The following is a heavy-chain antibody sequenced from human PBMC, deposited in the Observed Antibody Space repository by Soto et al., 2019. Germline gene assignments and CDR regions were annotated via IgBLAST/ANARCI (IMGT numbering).Heavy chain of an antibody. CDR1: GFTFSAYA. J-gene: IGHJ4*02. V-gene: IGHV3-23*01. CDR2: IYGNGAGI. Sequence: GGSLRLSCAASGFTFSAYAMTWVRQAPGKGLESVSGIYGNGAGIQYADSVRGRFTISRDNSKNTLYLQMNSLRAEDTAVYYCAKDVIPGDGFWLNDHWGQGTLVTVSS. CDR3: AKDVIPGDGFWLNDH. D-gene: IGHD2-21*02.